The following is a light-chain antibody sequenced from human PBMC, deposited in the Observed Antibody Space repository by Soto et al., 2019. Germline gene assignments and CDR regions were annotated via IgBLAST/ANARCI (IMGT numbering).Light chain of an antibody. J-gene: IGKJ3*01. CDR3: QMEKNRPQI. CDR2: DAS. Sequence: NGFPKSSAQRPLSLGESASLSCRASQRVSGYLVLNQQKPGQAPKRLISDASNRATGMPARFTAIVSGTEGCLAVSILKSEDRAAYVRQMEKNRPQILGPGTKVDIK. V-gene: IGKV3-11*01. CDR1: QRVSGY.